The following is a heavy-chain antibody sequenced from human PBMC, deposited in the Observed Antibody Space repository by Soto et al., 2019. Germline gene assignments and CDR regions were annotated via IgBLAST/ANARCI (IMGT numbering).Heavy chain of an antibody. V-gene: IGHV1-69*02. CDR2: TIPMLSMA. J-gene: IGHJ4*02. CDR1: GDTFSRYT. D-gene: IGHD3-10*01. CDR3: ATNYGSGSAPFDH. Sequence: QVQLVQSGAEVKKPGSSVKVSCTASGDTFSRYTISWVRQAPGQGPEWMGRTIPMLSMANYALKSQGRVGITADKSTSTVSMVLSNLRSEDTAVYYCATNYGSGSAPFDHWGQGTLVTVAS.